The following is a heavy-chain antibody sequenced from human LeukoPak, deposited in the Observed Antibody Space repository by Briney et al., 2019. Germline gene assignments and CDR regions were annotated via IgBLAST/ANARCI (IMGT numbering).Heavy chain of an antibody. CDR2: IKEDGSEK. Sequence: SGGSLRLSCAASGLNFSSRWMNWVRQAPGQGLEWVASIKEDGSEKHYVDSVKGRFTISRDNGKNSLYLQMNSLRAEDTAVYYCAREYSSGWYYIDYWGQETLVTVSS. CDR1: GLNFSSRW. CDR3: AREYSSGWYYIDY. V-gene: IGHV3-7*03. D-gene: IGHD6-19*01. J-gene: IGHJ4*02.